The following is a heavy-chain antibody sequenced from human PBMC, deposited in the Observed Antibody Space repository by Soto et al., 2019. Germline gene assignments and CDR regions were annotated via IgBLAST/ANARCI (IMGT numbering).Heavy chain of an antibody. Sequence: QVQLVQSGADVKKPGASVKVSCKTSGYTFTGHYIHWVRQAPGQGLEWMGWINPNTGDISFAEKFQGRVIMTMDPSISTAYMELSRLRSDDTAVYYCARGYTYGSFDNWAQGTLVTVSS. CDR3: ARGYTYGSFDN. V-gene: IGHV1-2*02. J-gene: IGHJ4*02. D-gene: IGHD5-18*01. CDR1: GYTFTGHY. CDR2: INPNTGDI.